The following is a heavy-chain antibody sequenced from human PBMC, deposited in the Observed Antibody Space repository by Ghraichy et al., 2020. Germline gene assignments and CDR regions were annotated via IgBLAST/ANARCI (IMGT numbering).Heavy chain of an antibody. CDR2: INHSGIT. Sequence: ETLSLTCAVYGESFSGYYWTWIRQPPGKGLEWIGEINHSGITNYKSSLKSRVIISIDTSKKQFSLKMTSVTAADTAVYYCARLRLELRRVDSWGQGALVTVSS. D-gene: IGHD1-7*01. CDR3: ARLRLELRRVDS. V-gene: IGHV4-34*01. CDR1: GESFSGYY. J-gene: IGHJ4*02.